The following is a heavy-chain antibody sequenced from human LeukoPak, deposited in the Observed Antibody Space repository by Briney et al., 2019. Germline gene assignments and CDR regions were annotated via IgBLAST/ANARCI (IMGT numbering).Heavy chain of an antibody. CDR2: ISGSGAGT. CDR1: AFTFSSYG. CDR3: ARVRGGNRGDAFDI. Sequence: PGGSLRLSCAASAFTFSSYGMGWVRQAPGKGLDWVSSISGSGAGTYHADSVKGRFTISRDNSKNTLYVQMKSLGAEDTALYYCARVRGGNRGDAFDIWGQGTMVTVSS. D-gene: IGHD4-23*01. V-gene: IGHV3-23*01. J-gene: IGHJ3*02.